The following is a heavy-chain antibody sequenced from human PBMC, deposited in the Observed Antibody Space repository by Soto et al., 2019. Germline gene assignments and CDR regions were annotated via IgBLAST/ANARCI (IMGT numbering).Heavy chain of an antibody. D-gene: IGHD1-7*01. CDR1: GFTFSSYS. Sequence: EVQLVESGGGLVKPGGSLRLSCAASGFTFSSYSMNWVRQAPGKGLEWVSSISSSSSYIYYADSVKGRFTISRDNAKNSLYLQMNSLRAEDTAVYYCARARITGTTAYYYYYYMDVWGKGTTVTVSS. CDR2: ISSSSSYI. J-gene: IGHJ6*03. CDR3: ARARITGTTAYYYYYYMDV. V-gene: IGHV3-21*01.